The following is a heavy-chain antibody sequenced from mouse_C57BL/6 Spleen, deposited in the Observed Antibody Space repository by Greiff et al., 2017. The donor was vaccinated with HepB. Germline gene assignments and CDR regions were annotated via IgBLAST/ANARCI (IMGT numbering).Heavy chain of an antibody. CDR3: TRFITAVGYFDY. J-gene: IGHJ2*01. CDR2: IDPETGGT. CDR1: GYTFTDYE. D-gene: IGHD1-1*01. Sequence: VPLQQSGAELVRPGASVTLSCKASGYTFTDYEMHWVKLTPVHGLEWIGAIDPETGGTAYNQKFKGKAILTADKSSSTAHMELRSLTSEDSAVYSYTRFITAVGYFDYWGQGTTLTVSS. V-gene: IGHV1-15*01.